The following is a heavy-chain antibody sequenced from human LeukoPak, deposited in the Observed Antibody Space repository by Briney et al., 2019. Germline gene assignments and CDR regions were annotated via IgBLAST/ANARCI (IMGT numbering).Heavy chain of an antibody. V-gene: IGHV3-23*01. CDR3: ANDQLLVPHAFDI. CDR2: IRGSGCST. J-gene: IGHJ3*02. Sequence: GGSLRLSCAASGFTFRSYAMSWVRHAPGKGLEGVSAIRGSGCSTYYADPVKARFTISRDNSKNTVYLQMNSLRAEDTAVYYCANDQLLVPHAFDIWGQGTMVTVSS. CDR1: GFTFRSYA. D-gene: IGHD6-19*01.